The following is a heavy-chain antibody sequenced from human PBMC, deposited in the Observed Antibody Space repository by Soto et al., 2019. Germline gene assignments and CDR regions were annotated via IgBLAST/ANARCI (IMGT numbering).Heavy chain of an antibody. D-gene: IGHD6-19*01. V-gene: IGHV1-8*01. J-gene: IGHJ4*02. Sequence: ASVKVSCKASGYTFTSYDINWVRQATGQGLEWMGWMNPNSGNTGYAQKFQGRVTMTRNTSISTAYMELSSLRSEDTAVYYCARSRPLLSGWYFQGDDWGQGTLVTVSS. CDR2: MNPNSGNT. CDR1: GYTFTSYD. CDR3: ARSRPLLSGWYFQGDD.